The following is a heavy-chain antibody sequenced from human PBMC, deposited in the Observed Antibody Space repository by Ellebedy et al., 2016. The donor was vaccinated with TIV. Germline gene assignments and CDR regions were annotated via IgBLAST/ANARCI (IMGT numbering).Heavy chain of an antibody. CDR1: GYTFTSYG. Sequence: AASVKVSCKASGYTFTSYGISWVRQAPGQGLEWMGWISGYNGNTNYAQKLQGRVTMTTDTSTSTAYMELRSLRSDDTAVYYCARHRYIKRIARFDPWGQGTPVTVSS. V-gene: IGHV1-18*04. CDR3: ARHRYIKRIARFDP. J-gene: IGHJ5*02. D-gene: IGHD2-2*02. CDR2: ISGYNGNT.